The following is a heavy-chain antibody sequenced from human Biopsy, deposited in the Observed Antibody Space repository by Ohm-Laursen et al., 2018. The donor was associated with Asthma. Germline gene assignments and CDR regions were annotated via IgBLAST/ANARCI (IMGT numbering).Heavy chain of an antibody. CDR2: INSVFGTT. V-gene: IGHV1-69*13. Sequence: VKISCKSLGGTFNTYVIGWVRQAPGQGLEWMGGINSVFGTTTYPQKFQDRVTITADDSTGTVYMELSSLRSEDTAVYYCARKAGSCISRTCYSLDFWGQGTLVTVSS. D-gene: IGHD2-2*01. J-gene: IGHJ4*02. CDR1: GGTFNTYV. CDR3: ARKAGSCISRTCYSLDF.